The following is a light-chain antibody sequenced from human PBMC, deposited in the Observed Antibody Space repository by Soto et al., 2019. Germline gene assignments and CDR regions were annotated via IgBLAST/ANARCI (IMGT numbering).Light chain of an antibody. Sequence: EIVLTQSPGTLSVSPGERVTLSCRASQSVSSNLAWYQQKPGQAPRLLIYGASTRATGIPARFSGSGSGTEFTLTISSLQSEDFAVYYCQQYNNWITFGQGTRLEIK. V-gene: IGKV3-15*01. J-gene: IGKJ5*01. CDR2: GAS. CDR1: QSVSSN. CDR3: QQYNNWIT.